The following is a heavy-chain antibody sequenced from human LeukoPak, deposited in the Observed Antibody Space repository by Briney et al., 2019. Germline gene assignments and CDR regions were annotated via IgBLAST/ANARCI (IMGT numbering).Heavy chain of an antibody. CDR2: IYHNGDV. CDR3: AREVAAGSYRGFDY. D-gene: IGHD6-19*01. J-gene: IGHJ4*01. Sequence: SGTLSLTCAVSGGSISTDNWWHWIRQSPGKGLEWIAEIYHNGDVHYNPSLKSRVTMSVDTSKNQFSQKVNSVTAADTATYFCAREVAAGSYRGFDYWGQGTLVTVSS. CDR1: GGSISTDNW. V-gene: IGHV4-4*02.